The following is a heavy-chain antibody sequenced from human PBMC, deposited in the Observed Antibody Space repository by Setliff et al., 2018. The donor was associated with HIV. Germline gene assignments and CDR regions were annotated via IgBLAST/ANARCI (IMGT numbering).Heavy chain of an antibody. J-gene: IGHJ6*04. Sequence: GASVKVSCKASGNTFTKYYMHWVRQAPGQGLEWMGILNPSGSTVSAQKFRGRVTMTRDTSTNTVYMELSGLRSEDTAVYYCARGIAAAGLDYWGKGTTVTVS. V-gene: IGHV1-46*01. D-gene: IGHD6-13*01. CDR2: LNPSGST. CDR3: ARGIAAAGLDY. CDR1: GNTFTKYY.